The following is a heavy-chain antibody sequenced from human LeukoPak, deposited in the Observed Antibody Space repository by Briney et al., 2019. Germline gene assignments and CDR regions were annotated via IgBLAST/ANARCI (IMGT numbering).Heavy chain of an antibody. CDR2: IRYDGTDA. V-gene: IGHV3-30*02. CDR3: AKNRVGQTYADAFEI. J-gene: IGHJ3*02. Sequence: GGSLRLSCASSGFTLRNSDMHWVRQAPGKGLEWVAFIRYDGTDAFYGDSVKGRFTISRDNSKSTLFLQMNSLRPEDKAIYYCAKNRVGQTYADAFEIWGQGTMVTVSS. CDR1: GFTLRNSD. D-gene: IGHD2/OR15-2a*01.